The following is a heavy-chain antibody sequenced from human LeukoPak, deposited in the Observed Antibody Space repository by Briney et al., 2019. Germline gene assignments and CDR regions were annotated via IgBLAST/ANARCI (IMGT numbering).Heavy chain of an antibody. J-gene: IGHJ5*02. CDR1: GGSISSSSYY. CDR3: ARDNGDYWFDP. CDR2: IYYSGST. V-gene: IGHV4-39*07. Sequence: SETLSLTCTVSGGSISSSSYYWGWIRQPPGKGLEWIASIYYSGSTYCNPSLRSRVTISINTSKNQFSLRLGSVTAADMAVYYCARDNGDYWFDPWGQGTLVTVSS. D-gene: IGHD4-17*01.